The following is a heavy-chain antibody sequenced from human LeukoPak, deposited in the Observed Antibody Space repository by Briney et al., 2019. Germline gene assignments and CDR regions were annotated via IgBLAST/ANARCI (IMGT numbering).Heavy chain of an antibody. CDR3: AKARYSYATYNWFDP. Sequence: SETLSLTCTVSGGSISSYYWSWIRQPPGKGLEWIGYIYYSGSTNYNPSLKSRVTISVDTSKNQFSLKLSSVTAADTAVYYCAKARYSYATYNWFDPWGQGTLVTVSS. D-gene: IGHD5-18*01. J-gene: IGHJ5*02. CDR2: IYYSGST. CDR1: GGSISSYY. V-gene: IGHV4-59*08.